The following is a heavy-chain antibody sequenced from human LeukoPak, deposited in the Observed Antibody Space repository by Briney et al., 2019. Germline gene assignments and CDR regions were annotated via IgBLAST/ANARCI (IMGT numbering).Heavy chain of an antibody. CDR2: IYYSGST. CDR1: GGSISSSSYY. V-gene: IGHV4-39*07. Sequence: PSETLSLTCTVSGGSISSSSYYWGWIRQPPGKGLEWIGSIYYSGSTYYNPSLKSRVTISVDTSKNQFSLKLSSVTAADTAVYYCARVEQLVFSFDYWGQGTLVTVSS. D-gene: IGHD6-13*01. J-gene: IGHJ4*02. CDR3: ARVEQLVFSFDY.